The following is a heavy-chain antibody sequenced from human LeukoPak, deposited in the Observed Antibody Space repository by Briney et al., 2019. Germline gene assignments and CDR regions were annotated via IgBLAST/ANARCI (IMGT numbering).Heavy chain of an antibody. Sequence: GGSLRLSCAASGFTFSSYWMSWVRQAPGKGLEWVANIKQDGSEKYYVDSVKGRFTISRDNAKNSLHLQMNSLRAEDTAVYYCARDFPYYYDSSGYYCYFDYWGQGTLVTVSS. J-gene: IGHJ4*02. CDR1: GFTFSSYW. CDR3: ARDFPYYYDSSGYYCYFDY. CDR2: IKQDGSEK. V-gene: IGHV3-7*03. D-gene: IGHD3-22*01.